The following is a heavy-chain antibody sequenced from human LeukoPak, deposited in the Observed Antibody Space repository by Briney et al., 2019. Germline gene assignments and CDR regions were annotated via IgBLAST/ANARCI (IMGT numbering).Heavy chain of an antibody. CDR3: ARDHVVGATSLNY. J-gene: IGHJ4*02. D-gene: IGHD1-26*01. CDR2: INPNSGGT. V-gene: IGHV1-2*02. CDR1: GYTFTGYY. Sequence: ASVKVSCKASGYTFTGYYMHWVRQAPGQGLEWMGWINPNSGGTNYAQKFQGRVTMTRDTSISTAYMELSRLRSDDTAVYYCARDHVVGATSLNYWGQGTLVTVSS.